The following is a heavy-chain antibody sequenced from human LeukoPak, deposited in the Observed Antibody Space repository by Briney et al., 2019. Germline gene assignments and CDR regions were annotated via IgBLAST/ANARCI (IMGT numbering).Heavy chain of an antibody. J-gene: IGHJ4*02. CDR2: IWYDGSNK. V-gene: IGHV3-33*01. D-gene: IGHD5-12*01. CDR1: GFTFSSYG. CDR3: AREGGYDPYFDY. Sequence: AGRSLRLSCVASGFTFSSYGMHWVRQAPGKGLEWVAVIWYDGSNKHYADSVKGRFTISRDNSKNTLYLQMNSLRAEDTAVYYCAREGGYDPYFDYWGQGTLVTVSS.